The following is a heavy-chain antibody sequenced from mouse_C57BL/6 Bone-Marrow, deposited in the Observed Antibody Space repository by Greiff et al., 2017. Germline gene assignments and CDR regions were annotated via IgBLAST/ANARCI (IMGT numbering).Heavy chain of an antibody. D-gene: IGHD1-1*01. CDR1: GYTFTSYW. J-gene: IGHJ1*03. V-gene: IGHV1-64*01. Sequence: QVQLQQPGAELVKPGASVKLSCKASGYTFTSYWMHWVKQRPGQGLEWIGMIHPNSGSTNYNEKFKSKATLTVDKSTSTAYMQLSSLTSEDSAVYYCAKPLRWYFDVWGTGTTVTVSS. CDR3: AKPLRWYFDV. CDR2: IHPNSGST.